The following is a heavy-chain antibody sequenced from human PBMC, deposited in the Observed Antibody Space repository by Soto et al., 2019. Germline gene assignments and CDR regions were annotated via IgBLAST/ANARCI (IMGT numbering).Heavy chain of an antibody. J-gene: IGHJ6*02. Sequence: QVQLVQSGAEVKRPGSSVKVSCKTSGGTFSSFGISWVRQAPGQGFEWIGWILPIFGTTNYAQTLQGRVTITADESTSTTYMELSSMGSEDTAVYYCAMNVVSYYGMDIWGQGTKVTVAS. CDR3: AMNVVSYYGMDI. D-gene: IGHD3-10*02. CDR2: ILPIFGTT. CDR1: GGTFSSFG. V-gene: IGHV1-69*01.